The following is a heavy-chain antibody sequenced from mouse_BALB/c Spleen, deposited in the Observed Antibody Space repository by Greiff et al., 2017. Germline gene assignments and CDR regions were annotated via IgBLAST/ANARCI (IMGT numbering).Heavy chain of an antibody. V-gene: IGHV1S81*02. J-gene: IGHJ4*01. CDR1: GYTFTSYW. CDR3: ARRWGGNPMDY. D-gene: IGHD1-1*02. Sequence: QVQLKQPGAELVKPGASVKLSCKASGYTFTSYWMHWVKQRPGQGLEWIGEINPSNGRTNYNEKFKSKATLTVDKSSSTAYMQLSSLTSEDSAVYYCARRWGGNPMDYWGQGTSVTVSS. CDR2: INPSNGRT.